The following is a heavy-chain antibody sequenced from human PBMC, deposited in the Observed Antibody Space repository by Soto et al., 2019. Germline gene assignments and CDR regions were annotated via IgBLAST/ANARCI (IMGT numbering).Heavy chain of an antibody. CDR1: GGTFSSYA. V-gene: IGHV1-69*12. Sequence: QVQLVQSGAEVKKPGSSVKVSCKASGGTFSSYAISWVRQAPGQGLEWMGGIIPIFGTANYAQKFQGRVTITADESTSTAYMELSSLRSEDTAVYYCARTYCISTSCYAGWFDPWGQGTLVTVFS. J-gene: IGHJ5*02. CDR2: IIPIFGTA. D-gene: IGHD2-2*01. CDR3: ARTYCISTSCYAGWFDP.